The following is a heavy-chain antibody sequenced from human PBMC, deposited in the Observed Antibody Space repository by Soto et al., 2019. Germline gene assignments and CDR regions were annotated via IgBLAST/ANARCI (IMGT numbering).Heavy chain of an antibody. D-gene: IGHD1-26*01. CDR3: ASDLVGASDSYGLDV. J-gene: IGHJ6*02. Sequence: WWSLRLSCSASVFTFSNYGMHWCRQAPGKGLEWVAIIWHDGNNKYYADSVRGRFIISRDNSKNRLYLQMNSLRAEDTAVYYCASDLVGASDSYGLDVWGQGTPVTVSS. CDR2: IWHDGNNK. CDR1: VFTFSNYG. V-gene: IGHV3-33*01.